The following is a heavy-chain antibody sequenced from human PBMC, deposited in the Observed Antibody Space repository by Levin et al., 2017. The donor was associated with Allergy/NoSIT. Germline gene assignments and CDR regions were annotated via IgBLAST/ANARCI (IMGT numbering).Heavy chain of an antibody. Sequence: GGSLRLSCAASGFAFTNYGLTWVRQAPGKGLEWVSPITGRGAITYYADSVKGRFTISRDNSKNPLYLHMNSLRPEDTAVYYCARERDYDGTCHYYDDWGQGTLVAVSS. CDR2: ITGRGAIT. D-gene: IGHD3-16*01. CDR1: GFAFTNYG. V-gene: IGHV3-23*01. J-gene: IGHJ4*02. CDR3: ARERDYDGTCHYYDD.